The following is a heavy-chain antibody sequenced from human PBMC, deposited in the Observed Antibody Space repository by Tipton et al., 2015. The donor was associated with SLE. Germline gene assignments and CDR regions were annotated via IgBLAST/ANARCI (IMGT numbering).Heavy chain of an antibody. CDR2: IKQDGSEK. Sequence: GSLRLSCAASGFTFSSYWMSWVRQAPGKGLEWVANIKQDGSEKYYVGSVKGRFTISRDNAKNSLYLQMNSLRAEDTAVYYCARQAPSKQSSSWYGLDYYYYYMDVWGKGTTVTAPS. V-gene: IGHV3-7*03. CDR3: ARQAPSKQSSSWYGLDYYYYYMDV. D-gene: IGHD6-13*01. CDR1: GFTFSSYW. J-gene: IGHJ6*03.